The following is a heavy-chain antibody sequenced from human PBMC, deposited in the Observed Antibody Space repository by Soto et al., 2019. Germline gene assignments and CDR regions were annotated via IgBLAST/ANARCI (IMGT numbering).Heavy chain of an antibody. J-gene: IGHJ5*02. CDR1: GGSISSGDYY. CDR3: ARALGRFGPRNWFDP. D-gene: IGHD3-10*01. V-gene: IGHV4-30-4*01. Sequence: PXETLSLTCTVSGGSISSGDYYWSWIRQPPGKGLEWIGYIYYSGSTYYNPSLKSRVTISVDTSKNQFSLKLSSVTAADTAVYYCARALGRFGPRNWFDPWGQGTLVTVSS. CDR2: IYYSGST.